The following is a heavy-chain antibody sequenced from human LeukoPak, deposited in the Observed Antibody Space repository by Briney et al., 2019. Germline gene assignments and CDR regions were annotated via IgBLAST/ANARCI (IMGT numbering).Heavy chain of an antibody. J-gene: IGHJ4*02. D-gene: IGHD6-19*01. CDR3: ARSGYGSGWGPNPGYFDY. CDR2: ISYDGSNK. Sequence: GGSLRLSCAASGFTFSSYGMHWVRQAPGKGLEWVAVISYDGSNKDYADSVKGRFTISRDNSKNTLYLQMNSLRAEDTAVYYCARSGYGSGWGPNPGYFDYWGQGTLVTVSS. CDR1: GFTFSSYG. V-gene: IGHV3-30*03.